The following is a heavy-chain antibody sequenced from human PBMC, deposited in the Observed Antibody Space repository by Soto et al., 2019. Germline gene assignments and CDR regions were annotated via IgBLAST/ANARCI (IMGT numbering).Heavy chain of an antibody. CDR1: GFTFSTYG. J-gene: IGHJ4*02. CDR2: ISYDGSDK. D-gene: IGHD5-18*01. V-gene: IGHV3-30*18. CDR3: AKDINSARDGYHYGADY. Sequence: GGSLRLSCAASGFTFSTYGIHWVRQAPGEGLEWVAIISYDGSDKWYVDSVKGRFTVSRDNSKNTLYLQMNSLRPEDTAIYYCAKDINSARDGYHYGADYWGQGTLVTVSS.